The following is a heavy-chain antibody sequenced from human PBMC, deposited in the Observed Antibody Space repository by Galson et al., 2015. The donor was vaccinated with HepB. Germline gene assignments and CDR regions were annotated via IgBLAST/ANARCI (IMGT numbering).Heavy chain of an antibody. CDR1: GGSISSSSYY. Sequence: SETLSLTCTVSGGSISSSSYYWGWIRQPPGKGLEWIGSIYYSGSTYYNPSLKSRVTVSVDTSKNQFSLKLSSVTAADTAVYYRATQREWGIYFDYWGQGTLVTVSS. J-gene: IGHJ4*02. CDR2: IYYSGST. CDR3: ATQREWGIYFDY. V-gene: IGHV4-39*01. D-gene: IGHD2-8*01.